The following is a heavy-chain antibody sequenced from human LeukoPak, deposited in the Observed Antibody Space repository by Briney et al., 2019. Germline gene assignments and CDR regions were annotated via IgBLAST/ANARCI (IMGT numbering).Heavy chain of an antibody. Sequence: PWGVLRLSCAASGFTFSSYWMHWVRPAPGKGLVWVSRINSDGSSTNYADSVKGRFTISRDNAKNTLYLQMNRLRAEDTAVYYCARVRYCDYWGQGTLVTVSS. CDR1: GFTFSSYW. CDR3: ARVRYCDY. CDR2: INSDGSST. V-gene: IGHV3-74*01. J-gene: IGHJ4*02. D-gene: IGHD1-14*01.